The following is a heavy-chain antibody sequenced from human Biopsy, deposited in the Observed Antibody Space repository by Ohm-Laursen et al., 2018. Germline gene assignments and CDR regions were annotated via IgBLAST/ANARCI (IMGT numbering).Heavy chain of an antibody. D-gene: IGHD5/OR15-5a*01. CDR3: ARGEAGVYDALDI. V-gene: IGHV4-59*01. CDR2: IYNSGST. Sequence: TLSLTCTVSGGSMSSYYWTWIRQPPGKGLEWIGYIYNSGSTNYNPSLKSRVTISVAVDTSKSQFSLRLSSVTAAVTAMYYCARGEAGVYDALDIWGQGTMVIVSS. CDR1: GGSMSSYY. J-gene: IGHJ3*02.